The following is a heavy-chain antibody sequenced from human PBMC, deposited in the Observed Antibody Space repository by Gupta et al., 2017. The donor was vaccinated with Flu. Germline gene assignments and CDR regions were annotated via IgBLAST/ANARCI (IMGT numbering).Heavy chain of an antibody. J-gene: IGHJ4*02. V-gene: IGHV3-21*01. Sequence: EVQLVESGGGLVKPGGSLRLSCAASGFTFGSVAMTWVRQAPGKGLEWVSSISISGDALFYADSVKGRFTISRDNARNSLDLHMNSLSAEDTAGYYCGRRVDYTSSGHSTFDYGVQVALVTVSS. CDR2: ISISGDAL. CDR3: GRRVDYTSSGHSTFDY. CDR1: GFTFGSVA. D-gene: IGHD3-16*01.